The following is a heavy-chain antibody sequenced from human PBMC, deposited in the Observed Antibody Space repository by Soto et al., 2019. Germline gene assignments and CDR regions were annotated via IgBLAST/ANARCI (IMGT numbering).Heavy chain of an antibody. CDR2: IYNSGTT. D-gene: IGHD6-6*01. CDR1: GGSISNYY. V-gene: IGHV4-59*13. CDR3: ARGKSILYGMDV. Sequence: PSETLSLTCTVSGGSISNYYCSWIRQTPGKGLEYIGFIYNSGTTNYHPSLKSRVTISIDTSKSQFYLKLTSVTAADTAVYYCARGKSILYGMDVWGQGTTVTVSS. J-gene: IGHJ6*02.